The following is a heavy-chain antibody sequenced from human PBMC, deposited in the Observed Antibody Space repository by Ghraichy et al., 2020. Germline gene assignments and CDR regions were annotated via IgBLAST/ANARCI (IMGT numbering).Heavy chain of an antibody. CDR3: AKDRQGGFRYFDY. D-gene: IGHD5-12*01. J-gene: IGHJ4*02. Sequence: GALRLSCAASGFTFSSYGMHWVRQAPGKGLEWVAFIRYDGSNKYYADSVKGRFTISRDNSKNTLYLQMNSLRAEDTAVYYCAKDRQGGFRYFDYWGQGTLVTVSS. CDR1: GFTFSSYG. CDR2: IRYDGSNK. V-gene: IGHV3-30*02.